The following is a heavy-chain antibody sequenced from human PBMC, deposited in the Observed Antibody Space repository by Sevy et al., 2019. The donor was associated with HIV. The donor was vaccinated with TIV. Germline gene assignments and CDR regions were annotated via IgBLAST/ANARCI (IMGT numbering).Heavy chain of an antibody. CDR3: ARGGGVGDYYYYYGMDV. D-gene: IGHD3-16*01. V-gene: IGHV1-8*01. Sequence: ASVKVSCKASGYTFTSYDINWVRQATGQGLEWMGWMNPNSGNTGYAQKFQGRVTMTRNTSIRTAYMELSSLRSEDTAVYYCARGGGVGDYYYYYGMDVWGQGTTVTVSS. J-gene: IGHJ6*02. CDR1: GYTFTSYD. CDR2: MNPNSGNT.